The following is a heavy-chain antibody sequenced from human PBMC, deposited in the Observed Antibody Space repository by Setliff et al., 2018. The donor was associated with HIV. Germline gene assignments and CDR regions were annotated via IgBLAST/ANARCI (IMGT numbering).Heavy chain of an antibody. J-gene: IGHJ4*02. CDR1: GGSISSHY. CDR2: IYYSGST. V-gene: IGHV4-59*11. CDR3: AREVEEVEMATIGLDY. D-gene: IGHD5-12*01. Sequence: SETLSLTCTVSGGSISSHYWSWIRQPPGKGLEWIGSIYYSGSTNYNPSLKSRVTISVDTSKNQFSLKLSSVTAADTAAYYCAREVEEVEMATIGLDYWGQGTLVTVSS.